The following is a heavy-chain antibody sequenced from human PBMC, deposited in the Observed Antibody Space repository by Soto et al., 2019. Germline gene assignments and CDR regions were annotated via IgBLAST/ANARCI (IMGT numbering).Heavy chain of an antibody. V-gene: IGHV5-51*01. Sequence: RESLKISCKGSGYSVTSYWIGWVRQMPGKGLEWMGIIYPGDSDTRYSPSFQGQVTISADKSISTAYLQWSSLKASDTAMYYCAAYSNYYYYGMDVWGQGTTVTVSS. CDR1: GYSVTSYW. CDR2: IYPGDSDT. D-gene: IGHD4-4*01. J-gene: IGHJ6*02. CDR3: AAYSNYYYYGMDV.